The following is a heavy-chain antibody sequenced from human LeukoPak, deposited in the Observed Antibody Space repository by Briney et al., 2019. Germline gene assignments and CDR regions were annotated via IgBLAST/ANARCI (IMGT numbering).Heavy chain of an antibody. V-gene: IGHV3-30-3*01. J-gene: IGHJ3*02. D-gene: IGHD1-7*01. CDR2: ISYDGSNK. CDR1: GFTFSSYA. CDR3: ARDRGGNWDFADAFDI. Sequence: GGSLRLSCAASGFTFSSYAMHWVRQAPGKGLEWVAVISYDGSNKYYADSVKGRFTISRDNSKNTLYLQMNSLRAEDTAVFFCARDRGGNWDFADAFDIWGQGTMVTVSS.